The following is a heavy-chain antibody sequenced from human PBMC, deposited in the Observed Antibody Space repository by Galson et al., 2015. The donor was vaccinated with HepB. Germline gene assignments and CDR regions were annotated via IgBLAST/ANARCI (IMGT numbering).Heavy chain of an antibody. CDR1: GYTFTSYG. CDR2: ISADNGKT. D-gene: IGHD2-15*01. CDR3: ARGAIVVVVGATQNNWFDP. J-gene: IGHJ5*02. V-gene: IGHV1-18*01. Sequence: SLKVSCKASGYTFTSYGISWVRQAPGQGLEWMGWISADNGKTNYAQKLQGRVTMTTDTSTSTAYMELRSLRSDDTAVYYCARGAIVVVVGATQNNWFDPWGQGTLVTVSS.